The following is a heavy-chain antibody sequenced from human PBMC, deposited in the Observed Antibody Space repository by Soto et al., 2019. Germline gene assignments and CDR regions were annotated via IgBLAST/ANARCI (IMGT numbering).Heavy chain of an antibody. V-gene: IGHV1-18*01. CDR1: GYTFTSYG. D-gene: IGHD6-19*01. CDR2: ISAYNCNT. J-gene: IGHJ4*02. Sequence: ASVKVSCKASGYTFTSYGISWVRQAPGQGLELIGWISAYNCNTNYAQKLQGRVTITTDTSTSTAFIELRSLRSDDTAVYYCARDSQQWLDYFDYWGQGTLVTVSS. CDR3: ARDSQQWLDYFDY.